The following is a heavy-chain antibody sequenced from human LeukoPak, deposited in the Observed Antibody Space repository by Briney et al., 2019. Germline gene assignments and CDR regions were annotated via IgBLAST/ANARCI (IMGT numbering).Heavy chain of an antibody. CDR2: ISAYNGNT. Sequence: ASVKVSCKASGYTFTSYGISWVRQAPGQGLEWMGWISAYNGNTNYAQKLQGRVTMTTDTSTSTAYMELRSLRSDDTAVYYCARVSGNTYYDILTGYYYYYMDVWGKGTTVTVSS. V-gene: IGHV1-18*01. J-gene: IGHJ6*03. CDR1: GYTFTSYG. CDR3: ARVSGNTYYDILTGYYYYYMDV. D-gene: IGHD3-9*01.